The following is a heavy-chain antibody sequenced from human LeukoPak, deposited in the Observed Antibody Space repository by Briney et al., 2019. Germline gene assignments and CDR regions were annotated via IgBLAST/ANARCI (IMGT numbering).Heavy chain of an antibody. CDR1: GYSFTSYW. Sequence: GESLKISCKGSGYSFTSYWIGWVRQMPGKGLEWMGIIYPGDSNTRYSPSFQGQVTISADKSISTAYLQWSSLKASDTAMYYCVRQRNWNYGIDYWARELWSPSLQ. D-gene: IGHD1-7*01. J-gene: IGHJ4*02. CDR2: IYPGDSNT. CDR3: VRQRNWNYGIDY. V-gene: IGHV5-51*01.